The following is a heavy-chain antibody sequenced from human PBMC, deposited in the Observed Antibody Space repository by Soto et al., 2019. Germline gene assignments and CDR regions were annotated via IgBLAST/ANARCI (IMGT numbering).Heavy chain of an antibody. CDR2: ISGGGDRT. D-gene: IGHD2-2*01. CDR3: ARKVLGSTSRPDWWYFDL. Sequence: EVQLLESGGGLVQPGGSLRLSCVGSGFTFINYAMNWVRQTAGKGLEWVSGISGGGDRTFDADSVKGRFTISRDNSKNTVNLQMNSLRADDTAVYYCARKVLGSTSRPDWWYFDLWGRGTLVTFSS. J-gene: IGHJ2*01. V-gene: IGHV3-23*01. CDR1: GFTFINYA.